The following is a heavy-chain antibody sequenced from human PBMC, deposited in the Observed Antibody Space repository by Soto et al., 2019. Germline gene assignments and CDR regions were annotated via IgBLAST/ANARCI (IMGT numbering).Heavy chain of an antibody. CDR1: GFTFSDYW. CDR2: INGDGSRS. D-gene: IGHD3-10*01. J-gene: IGHJ6*02. Sequence: EVQLVESGGGLVQPGGSLRLSCATSGFTFSDYWIHWVRQAPGKGLVWVSRINGDGSRSDYADSVQGRFTIYRDNAENTVYLQMNSLSAEDTAVYFCARGIRGKYGMDVWGHGTTITVSS. CDR3: ARGIRGKYGMDV. V-gene: IGHV3-74*01.